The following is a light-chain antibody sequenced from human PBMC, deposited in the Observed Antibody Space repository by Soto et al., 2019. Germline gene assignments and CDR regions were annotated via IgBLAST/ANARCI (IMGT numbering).Light chain of an antibody. CDR1: QSVSSSY. V-gene: IGKV3-20*01. J-gene: IGKJ2*01. CDR3: QQYGSSPGT. CDR2: GAS. Sequence: EIVLTQSPGTLSLSPGERATLSCRASQSVSSSYLAWYQQKPGQAPRLLIYGASSRATGIPDRFSGSGSGTDLTLTISRLEPEDFAAYSCQQYGSSPGTFGQGTKLEIK.